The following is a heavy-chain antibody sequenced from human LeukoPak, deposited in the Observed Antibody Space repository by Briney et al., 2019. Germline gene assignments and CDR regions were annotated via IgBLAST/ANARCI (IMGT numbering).Heavy chain of an antibody. J-gene: IGHJ5*02. CDR1: GGSISSYY. CDR2: IYYSGST. CDR3: ARSYSSNSIYNWFDP. V-gene: IGHV4-59*01. D-gene: IGHD6-13*01. Sequence: PSETLSLTCTVSGGSISSYYWGWIRQPPGKGLEWIGYIYYSGSTNYNPSLKSRVTISVDTSKNQFSLKLSSVTAAVTAVYYCARSYSSNSIYNWFDPWGQGTLVTVSS.